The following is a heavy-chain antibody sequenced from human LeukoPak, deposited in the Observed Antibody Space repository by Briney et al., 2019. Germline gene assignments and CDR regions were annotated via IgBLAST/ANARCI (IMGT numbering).Heavy chain of an antibody. CDR3: ARGQHRVSYSDDAFDI. D-gene: IGHD6-6*01. Sequence: GGSLRLSCAASGFTFSSYSMNWVGQAPGKGLEGVSYISSSSSTIYYADSVKGRFTISRDNAKNSLYLQMNSLRAEDTAVYYCARGQHRVSYSDDAFDIWGQGTMVTVSS. CDR1: GFTFSSYS. J-gene: IGHJ3*02. CDR2: ISSSSSTI. V-gene: IGHV3-48*01.